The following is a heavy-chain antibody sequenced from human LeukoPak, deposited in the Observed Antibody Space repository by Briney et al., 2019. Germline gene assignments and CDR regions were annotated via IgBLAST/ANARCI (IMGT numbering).Heavy chain of an antibody. CDR2: ISYDGSNK. CDR3: ARDLRGYQCSGGSCYSDYYYGMDV. Sequence: GGSLRLSCAASGFTFSSYGMHWVRQAPGKGLEWVAVISYDGSNKYYADSVKGRFTISRDNSKNTLYLQMNSLRAEDTAVYYCARDLRGYQCSGGSCYSDYYYGMDVWGQGTTVTVSS. D-gene: IGHD2-15*01. CDR1: GFTFSSYG. J-gene: IGHJ6*02. V-gene: IGHV3-30*03.